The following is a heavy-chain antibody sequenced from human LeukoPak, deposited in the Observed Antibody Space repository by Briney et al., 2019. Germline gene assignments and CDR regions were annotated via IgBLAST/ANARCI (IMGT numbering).Heavy chain of an antibody. CDR1: GFTFSSYA. D-gene: IGHD2-15*01. J-gene: IGHJ6*02. Sequence: PGGSLRLSCAASGFTFSSYAMSWVRQAPGKGLEWVSAISGSGGSTYYADSVKGRFTISRDNSKNTLYLQMNSLRAEDTAVYYCAKDPPYCSGGSCYFFGDYYYGMDVWGQGTTVTVSS. CDR2: ISGSGGST. V-gene: IGHV3-23*01. CDR3: AKDPPYCSGGSCYFFGDYYYGMDV.